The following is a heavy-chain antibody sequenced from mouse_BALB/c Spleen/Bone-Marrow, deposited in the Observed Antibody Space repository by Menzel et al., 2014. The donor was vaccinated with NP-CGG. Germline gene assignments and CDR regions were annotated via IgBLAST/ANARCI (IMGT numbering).Heavy chain of an antibody. CDR3: ARDSFLITRALDY. D-gene: IGHD2-4*01. Sequence: QVQLKESGPGLVSPSQSLSITCTVSGFSLTGYGVSWVRQPPGKGLEWLGMIWGDGSTDYNSALKSRLSISKDNSKSQVFSKMNSLQTDDTARYYCARDSFLITRALDYWGQGTSVTVSS. CDR2: IWGDGST. CDR1: GFSLTGYG. V-gene: IGHV2-6-7*01. J-gene: IGHJ4*01.